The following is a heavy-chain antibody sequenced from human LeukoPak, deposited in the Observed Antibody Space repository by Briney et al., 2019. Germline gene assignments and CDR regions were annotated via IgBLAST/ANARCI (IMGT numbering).Heavy chain of an antibody. CDR3: ARDKVGIAAAGTSSFDY. D-gene: IGHD6-13*01. V-gene: IGHV3-21*01. Sequence: GGSLRLSCAASGFTFSSYSMNWVRQAPGKGLEWVSSISSSSSYIYYADSVKGRFTISRDNAKNSLYLQMNSLRAEDTAVYYCARDKVGIAAAGTSSFDYWGQGTLVTVSS. CDR2: ISSSSSYI. J-gene: IGHJ4*02. CDR1: GFTFSSYS.